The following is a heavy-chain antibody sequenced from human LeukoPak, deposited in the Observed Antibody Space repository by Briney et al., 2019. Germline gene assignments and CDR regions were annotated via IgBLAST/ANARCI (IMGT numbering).Heavy chain of an antibody. J-gene: IGHJ1*01. V-gene: IGHV1-69*06. CDR3: ARDHDLTGTYEYLKY. CDR1: GGSFNTYA. Sequence: GASVKVSCKASGGSFNTYAISWVRQAPGQGLEWMGGIIPIFGTGNYAQKFQGRVIITADKSTSTAYTELSSLRSEDTAIYYCARDHDLTGTYEYLKYWGQGTLVSVSS. CDR2: IIPIFGTG. D-gene: IGHD7-27*01.